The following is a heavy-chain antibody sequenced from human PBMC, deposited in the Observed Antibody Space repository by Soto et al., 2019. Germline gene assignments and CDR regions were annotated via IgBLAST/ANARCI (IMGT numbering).Heavy chain of an antibody. D-gene: IGHD2-15*01. V-gene: IGHV2-26*01. CDR2: ILSNDEE. J-gene: IGHJ6*02. CDR1: GFSLSDADVG. CDR3: ARIRGYCSGGSCYFYYFAMDV. Sequence: QVTLKESGPVLVKPTETLTLTCTVSGFSLSDADVGVAWIRQPPGKALEWLAHILSNDEEVFSSSLRTRLTNSKDTSRSQVVLTMSNMEPVDTATYYCARIRGYCSGGSCYFYYFAMDVWGQGTTVTVS.